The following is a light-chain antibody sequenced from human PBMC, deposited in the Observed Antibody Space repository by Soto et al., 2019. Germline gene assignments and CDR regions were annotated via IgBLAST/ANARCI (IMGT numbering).Light chain of an antibody. CDR3: QQSYSTPRT. CDR1: QSISSY. V-gene: IGKV1-39*01. Sequence: DKKMTQAPSSLSASEEDRVTITCLASQSISSYLNWYQQKPGKAPKLLIYAASSLQSGVPSRFSGSGSGTDFTLTISSLQPEDFATYYCQQSYSTPRTFGQGTKVDIK. J-gene: IGKJ1*01. CDR2: AAS.